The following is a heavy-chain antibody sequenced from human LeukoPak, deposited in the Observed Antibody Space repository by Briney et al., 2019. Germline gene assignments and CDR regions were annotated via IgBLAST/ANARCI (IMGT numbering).Heavy chain of an antibody. CDR1: GGSISSTLYY. CDR3: ARQRAVPSAGYHEAFDV. V-gene: IGHV4-39*01. Sequence: SETLSLTCTVSGGSISSTLYYWGWVRQPPGEGLEWIGSVFYSGSTYYNPSLESRLTISVDTSKNQFSLKLSSVTAADTAVYYCARQRAVPSAGYHEAFDVWGQGTMVTVSP. CDR2: VFYSGST. D-gene: IGHD5-18*01. J-gene: IGHJ3*01.